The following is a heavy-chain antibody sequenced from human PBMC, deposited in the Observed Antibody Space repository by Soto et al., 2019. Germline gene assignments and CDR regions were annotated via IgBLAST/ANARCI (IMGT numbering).Heavy chain of an antibody. V-gene: IGHV4-59*01. J-gene: IGHJ3*02. Sequence: AHLLQSGPTLVKPSETLSLTCTFSGGSISSYYWSWIRQPPGKGLEWIGYMFHGLGPNYNSSLRGRVSISVDTTKNQFSLELRSLTAADTAVYYCARDRHWYGSGGPFYSAGSFDIWGQGTMVAVS. CDR3: ARDRHWYGSGGPFYSAGSFDI. CDR2: MFHGLGP. CDR1: GGSISSYY. D-gene: IGHD6-25*01.